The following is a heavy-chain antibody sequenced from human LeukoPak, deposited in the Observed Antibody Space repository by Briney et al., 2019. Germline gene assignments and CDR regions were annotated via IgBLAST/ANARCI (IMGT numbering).Heavy chain of an antibody. CDR1: GFTFSSYG. D-gene: IGHD3-22*01. J-gene: IGHJ4*02. CDR2: ISYDGSNK. Sequence: GGSLRLSCAASGFTFSSYGMHWVRQAPGKGLEWVAVISYDGSNKYYADSVKGRFTISRDNSKNTLYLQMNSLRAEDTAVYYCAGWAYYYDSSGSDYWGQGTLVTVSS. CDR3: AGWAYYYDSSGSDY. V-gene: IGHV3-30*03.